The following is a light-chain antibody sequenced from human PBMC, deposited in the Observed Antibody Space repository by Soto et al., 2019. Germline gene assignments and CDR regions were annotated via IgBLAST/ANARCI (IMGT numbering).Light chain of an antibody. CDR2: AAS. CDR1: QGISRY. Sequence: IQLTQSPSSLSASVGDSVTITCRASQGISRYLAWYQQKPGRAPQLLISAASTLQSGVPSRFSGSGSGTHFALVISSLQPEHFATYYCQQLNTYPVTFGGGTKVDIK. V-gene: IGKV1-9*01. J-gene: IGKJ4*01. CDR3: QQLNTYPVT.